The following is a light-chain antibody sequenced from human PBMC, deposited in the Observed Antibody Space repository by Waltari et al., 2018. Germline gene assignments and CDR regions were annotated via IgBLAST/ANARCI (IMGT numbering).Light chain of an antibody. Sequence: EIVMTQSPATLSVSPGERATLSCGASQSVSRNLAWYQQKPGQAPRLLMYGTYTRATGIPARFSGSGSGTEFTLTISSLQSEDFAVYYCQQYNNWPGTFGQGTKVEIK. CDR2: GTY. V-gene: IGKV3-15*01. J-gene: IGKJ1*01. CDR1: QSVSRN. CDR3: QQYNNWPGT.